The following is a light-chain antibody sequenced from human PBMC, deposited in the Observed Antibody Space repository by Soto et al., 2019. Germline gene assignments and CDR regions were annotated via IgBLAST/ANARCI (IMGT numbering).Light chain of an antibody. CDR1: QGISSY. V-gene: IGKV1-9*01. CDR3: QQLNSYTIT. J-gene: IGKJ5*01. Sequence: DIQMTQSPSSVSASVGDRVNITCRASQGISSYLAWYQQKPGEDPKLLIYAASTLQSGVPSRFSGNGSGTDFNLTLSSLQPEDCATYEGQQLNSYTITFCPGTRREIK. CDR2: AAS.